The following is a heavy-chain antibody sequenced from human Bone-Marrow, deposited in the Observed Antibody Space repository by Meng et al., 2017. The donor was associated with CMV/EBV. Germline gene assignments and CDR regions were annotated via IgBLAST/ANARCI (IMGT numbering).Heavy chain of an antibody. CDR1: GFTVSSNY. J-gene: IGHJ1*01. CDR3: AREDGGDVVVIEQYFPH. Sequence: GESLKISCAASGFTVSSNYMSWVRQAPGKGLEWVSVIYSGGSTYYADSVKGRFTISRDNSKNTLYLQMNSLRAEDTAVYYCAREDGGDVVVIEQYFPHWGQGPRVTVSS. CDR2: IYSGGST. V-gene: IGHV3-66*02. D-gene: IGHD2-21*01.